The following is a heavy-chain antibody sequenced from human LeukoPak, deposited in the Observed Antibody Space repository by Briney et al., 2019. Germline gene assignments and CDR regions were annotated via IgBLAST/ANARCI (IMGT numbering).Heavy chain of an antibody. CDR3: AKRSGAGYVRGHYYYYYMDV. CDR2: ISGSGGST. V-gene: IGHV3-23*01. J-gene: IGHJ6*03. CDR1: GFTFSSYA. Sequence: GGSLRLSCAASGFTFSSYAMSWVRQAPGKGLEWVSAISGSGGSTYSADSVKGRFTISRDNSKNTLYLQMNSLRAEDTAVYYCAKRSGAGYVRGHYYYYYMDVWGKGTTVTVSS. D-gene: IGHD3-10*02.